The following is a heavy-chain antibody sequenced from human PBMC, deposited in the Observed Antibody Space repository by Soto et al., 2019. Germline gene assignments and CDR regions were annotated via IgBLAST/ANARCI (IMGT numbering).Heavy chain of an antibody. V-gene: IGHV3-30*18. CDR1: GFTFSSYG. D-gene: IGHD6-19*01. Sequence: GGSLRLSCAASGFTFSSYGMHWVRQAPGKGLEWVAVISYDGSNKYYADSVKGRFTISRDNYKNTLYLQMNGLRAEDTAVYYCAKDGQWLSWGQGTLVTVSS. CDR3: AKDGQWLS. J-gene: IGHJ5*02. CDR2: ISYDGSNK.